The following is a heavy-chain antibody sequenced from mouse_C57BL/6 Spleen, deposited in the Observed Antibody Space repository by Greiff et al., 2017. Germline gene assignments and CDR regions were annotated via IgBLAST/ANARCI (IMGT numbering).Heavy chain of an antibody. V-gene: IGHV1-77*01. J-gene: IGHJ2*01. CDR1: GYTFTDYY. CDR2: IGPGSGST. D-gene: IGHD4-1*01. Sequence: QVQLQQSGAELVKPGASVKISCKASGYTFTDYYINWVKQRPGQGLEWIGKIGPGSGSTYYTEKFKGQATLTAYKSSGTAYMQLSSLTAEDSAVYFGAGSDWYFDYWGQGTTLTVSS. CDR3: AGSDWYFDY.